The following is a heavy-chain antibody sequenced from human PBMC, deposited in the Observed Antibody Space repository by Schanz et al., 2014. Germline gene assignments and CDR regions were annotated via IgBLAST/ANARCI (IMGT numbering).Heavy chain of an antibody. Sequence: EEQLVESGGGLVQPGGSLRLSCAASGFSFSTYWMSWVRQAPGKGLEWVANIKRDGSEKNYLDSVKGRFTISRDNAKNSLFLQMNSLRAEDTAVYYCATASSPVREAGAGSSFHLWGQGTLVTVSP. J-gene: IGHJ5*02. CDR2: IKRDGSEK. V-gene: IGHV3-7*05. D-gene: IGHD6-13*01. CDR1: GFSFSTYW. CDR3: ATASSPVREAGAGSSFHL.